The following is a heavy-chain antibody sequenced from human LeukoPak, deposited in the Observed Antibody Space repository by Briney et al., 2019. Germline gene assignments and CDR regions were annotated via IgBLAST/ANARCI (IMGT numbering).Heavy chain of an antibody. D-gene: IGHD3-10*01. V-gene: IGHV3-23*01. J-gene: IGHJ4*02. CDR2: ISGSVGST. CDR3: AKDDAWLRFGE. Sequence: GGSLRLSCAASGFTFSNYAMSWVRQAPGKGLEWVSVISGSVGSTYYADSVKGRFTISRDNSKNTLYLEVISLTAEDTAVYYCAKDDAWLRFGEWSQGTLVTVSS. CDR1: GFTFSNYA.